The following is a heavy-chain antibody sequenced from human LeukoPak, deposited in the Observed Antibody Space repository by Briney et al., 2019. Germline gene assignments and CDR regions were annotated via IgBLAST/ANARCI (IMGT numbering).Heavy chain of an antibody. V-gene: IGHV6-1*01. CDR1: GDSVSSNSAA. CDR3: ARASPDRYDSSGFDP. CDR2: TYYRSKWYN. J-gene: IGHJ5*02. D-gene: IGHD3-22*01. Sequence: SQTLSLTCAISGDSVSSNSAAWNWIRQSPSRGLEWLGRTYYRSKWYNDYAVSVESRITINPDTSKNQFSLQLNSVTPEDTAVYYCARASPDRYDSSGFDPWGQGTLVTVSS.